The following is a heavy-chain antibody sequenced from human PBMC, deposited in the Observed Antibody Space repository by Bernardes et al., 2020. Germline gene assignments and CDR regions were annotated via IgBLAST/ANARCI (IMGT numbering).Heavy chain of an antibody. V-gene: IGHV4-39*01. CDR3: ARGGTIFGVVRA. CDR1: GGSISSSSYY. D-gene: IGHD3-3*01. CDR2: IYYSGST. Sequence: SETLSLTCTVSGGSISSSSYYWGWIRQPPGKGLEWIGSIYYSGSTYYNPSLKSRVTISVDTSKNQFSLKLSSVTAADTAVYYCARGGTIFGVVRAWGQGTLVTVSS. J-gene: IGHJ5*02.